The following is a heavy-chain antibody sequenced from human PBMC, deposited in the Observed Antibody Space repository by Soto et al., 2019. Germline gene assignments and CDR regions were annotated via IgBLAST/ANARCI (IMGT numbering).Heavy chain of an antibody. D-gene: IGHD2-21*01. CDR2: VYHGGTT. J-gene: IGHJ5*02. V-gene: IGHV4-30-4*01. CDR1: GASISSGDYY. Sequence: PSETLSLTCSVSGASISSGDYYWTWIRQPPGRGLEWIGYVYHGGTTYYNPSLKSRLDIPLDTSKNQFSLNLTSVTAADTAVYFCARGGDYYSSRNWFDPWGQGTPVTVSS. CDR3: ARGGDYYSSRNWFDP.